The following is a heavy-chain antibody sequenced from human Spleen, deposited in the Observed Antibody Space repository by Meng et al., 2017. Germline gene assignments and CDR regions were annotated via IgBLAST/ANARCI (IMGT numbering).Heavy chain of an antibody. V-gene: IGHV4-34*01. J-gene: IGHJ3*02. CDR3: ARHEYNIGYM. CDR2: ISHSGTT. Sequence: HVHLQHWVSGLFNPAGTLFLTCAVDGGSFSGYYWSWLRQPPGKGLEWIGEISHSGTTNYNPSLKSRVTLSLDTSRNQFSLKLSSLTAADTAMYYCARHEYNIGYMWGQGTMVTVSS. CDR1: GGSFSGYY. D-gene: IGHD1-1*01.